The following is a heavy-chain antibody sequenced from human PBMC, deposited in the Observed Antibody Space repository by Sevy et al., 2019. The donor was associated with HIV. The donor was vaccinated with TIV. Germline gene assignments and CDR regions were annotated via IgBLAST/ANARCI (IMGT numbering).Heavy chain of an antibody. CDR1: GFTLNSFW. Sequence: GGSLRLSCAASGFTLNSFWMNWVGQTPGKGLESVANINQNGSVTYYVDSVKGRFTISRDNSRNLLYLQMTSLRVEDTALYYCVRAVATNGSFWGQGALVTVSS. CDR3: VRAVATNGSF. V-gene: IGHV3-7*01. D-gene: IGHD2-15*01. CDR2: INQNGSVT. J-gene: IGHJ4*02.